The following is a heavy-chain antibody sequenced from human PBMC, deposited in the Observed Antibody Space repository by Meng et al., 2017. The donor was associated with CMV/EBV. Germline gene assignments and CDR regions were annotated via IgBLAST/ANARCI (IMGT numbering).Heavy chain of an antibody. J-gene: IGHJ4*02. D-gene: IGHD3-10*01. CDR1: RYTITSYY. CDR3: ARALRGRGSDY. V-gene: IGHV1-46*01. Sequence: ACRASRYTITSYYLHWVRQAPGQGLEWMGLINPSVGSVHREKKFQGRVTVTRDTSARSVYMHLSSLTSEDTAVYYCARALRGRGSDYWGQGTLVTVSS. CDR2: INPSVGSV.